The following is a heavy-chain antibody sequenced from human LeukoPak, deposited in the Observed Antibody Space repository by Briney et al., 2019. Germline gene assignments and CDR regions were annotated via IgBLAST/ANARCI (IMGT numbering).Heavy chain of an antibody. CDR2: INSDGSST. D-gene: IGHD6-19*01. V-gene: IGHV3-74*01. Sequence: GGSLRLSCAASGFTFSSYWMHWVRQAPGKGLVWVSRINSDGSSTSYADSVKGRFTISRDNAKNTLYLQMNSLRAEDMAVYYCARDPSVYSRGWDNDAFDIWGQGTMVTVSS. CDR1: GFTFSSYW. J-gene: IGHJ3*02. CDR3: ARDPSVYSRGWDNDAFDI.